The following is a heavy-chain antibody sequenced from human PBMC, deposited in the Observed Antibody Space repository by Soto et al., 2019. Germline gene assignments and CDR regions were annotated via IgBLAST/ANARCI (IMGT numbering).Heavy chain of an antibody. CDR2: INPNSGGT. J-gene: IGHJ6*02. Sequence: SVKVSCKASGYTFTGYYMHWVRQAPGQGLEWMGWINPNSGGTNYAQKFQGRVTMTRDTSISTAYMELSRLRSDDTAVYYCARDRANYYYYGMDVWGQGTTVTVSS. CDR1: GYTFTGYY. D-gene: IGHD3-10*01. V-gene: IGHV1-2*02. CDR3: ARDRANYYYYGMDV.